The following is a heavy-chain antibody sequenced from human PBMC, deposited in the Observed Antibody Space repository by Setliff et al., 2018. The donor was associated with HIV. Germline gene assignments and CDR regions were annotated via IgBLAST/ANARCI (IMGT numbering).Heavy chain of an antibody. J-gene: IGHJ5*02. V-gene: IGHV1-69*13. Sequence: ASVKVSCKASGGSFSTLSISWLRQAPGQGLGGMGGNSPFFGSTNYLPKFQGRITISADESKSTAYMELSSLTSDGSAVYYCARLMGSYTRPYIPGHWFDPWGQGTLVTVSS. CDR2: NSPFFGST. CDR1: GGSFSTLS. D-gene: IGHD2-21*01. CDR3: ARLMGSYTRPYIPGHWFDP.